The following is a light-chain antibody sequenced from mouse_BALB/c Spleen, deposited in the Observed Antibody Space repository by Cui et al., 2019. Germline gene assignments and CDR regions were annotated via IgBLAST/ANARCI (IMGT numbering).Light chain of an antibody. V-gene: IGKV4-72*01. CDR3: QQWSSNPPT. J-gene: IGKJ2*01. Sequence: QIVLSQSPAILSASPGEKVTMTCRASSSFCYMHWYQQKPGSSPKPWIYATSNRASGVPARFSGSGSGTSYSLTISRVEAEDAATYYCQQWSSNPPTFGGGTKLEIK. CDR2: ATS. CDR1: SSFCY.